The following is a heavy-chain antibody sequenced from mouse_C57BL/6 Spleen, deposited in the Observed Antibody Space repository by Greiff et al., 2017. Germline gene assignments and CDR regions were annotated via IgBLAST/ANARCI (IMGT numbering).Heavy chain of an antibody. V-gene: IGHV1-80*01. D-gene: IGHD1-1*01. CDR2: IYPGDGDT. Sequence: QVQLKESGAELVKPGASVKISCKASGYAFSSYWMNWVKQRPGKGLEWIGQIYPGDGDTNYNGKFKGKATLTADKSSSTAYMQLSSLTSEDSAVYFCARGGLTTVVADVDYWGQGTTLTVSS. CDR3: ARGGLTTVVADVDY. CDR1: GYAFSSYW. J-gene: IGHJ2*01.